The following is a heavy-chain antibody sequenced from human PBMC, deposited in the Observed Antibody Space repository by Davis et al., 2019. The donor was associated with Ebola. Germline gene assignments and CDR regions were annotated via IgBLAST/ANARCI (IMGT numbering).Heavy chain of an antibody. D-gene: IGHD3-22*01. CDR1: GFTFNTYS. Sequence: GGSLRLSCAASGFTFNTYSINWVRQAPGKGLEWISYITDTSATIYYADSVKGRFSISRDNAKNLLFLQMNSLRDDDTAVYYCARLSITMIVVVLDYWGQGTLVTVSS. CDR3: ARLSITMIVVVLDY. CDR2: ITDTSATI. V-gene: IGHV3-48*02. J-gene: IGHJ4*02.